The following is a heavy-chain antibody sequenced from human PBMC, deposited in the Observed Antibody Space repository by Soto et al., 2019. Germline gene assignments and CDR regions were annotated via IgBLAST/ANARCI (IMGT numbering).Heavy chain of an antibody. J-gene: IGHJ4*02. D-gene: IGHD3-22*01. CDR1: GYTFTSYG. V-gene: IGHV1-18*01. CDR3: ARVYSSCYYYHFDY. CDR2: ISAYNGNT. Sequence: ASVKVSCKASGYTFTSYGISWVRQAPGQGLEWMGWISAYNGNTNYAQKLQGSVTMTTDTSTSTAYMELRSLRSDDTAVYYCARVYSSCYYYHFDYWGQGTLVTVSS.